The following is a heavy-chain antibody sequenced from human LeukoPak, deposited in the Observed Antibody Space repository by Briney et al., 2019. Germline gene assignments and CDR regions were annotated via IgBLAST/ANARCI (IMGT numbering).Heavy chain of an antibody. CDR3: ARSPGRLYWFDP. D-gene: IGHD2-15*01. J-gene: IGHJ5*02. CDR1: GYTFTGYY. CDR2: INPNSGGT. Sequence: ASVKVSCKASGYTFTGYYMHWVRQAPGQGLEWMGWINPNSGGTNYAQKFQGRVTMTRDTSISTAYMELSRLRSDDTAVYYCARSPGRLYWFDPWGQGTLVTVSS. V-gene: IGHV1-2*02.